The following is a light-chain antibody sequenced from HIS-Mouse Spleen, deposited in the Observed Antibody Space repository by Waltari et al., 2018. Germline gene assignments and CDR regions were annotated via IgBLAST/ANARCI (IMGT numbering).Light chain of an antibody. V-gene: IGLV3-10*01. CDR2: EDS. J-gene: IGLJ2*01. CDR1: ALPQKY. CDR3: YSTDSSGNHRV. Sequence: SYELTQPPSVSVSPGQTARITCSGDALPQKYAYWYQQKSGPAPVLVIYEDSKRPPGIPEGFAGSSSGTMATLTISGAQVEDEADYYCYSTDSSGNHRVFGGGTKLTVL.